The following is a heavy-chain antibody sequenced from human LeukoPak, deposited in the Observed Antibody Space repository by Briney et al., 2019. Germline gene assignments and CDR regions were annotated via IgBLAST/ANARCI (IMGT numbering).Heavy chain of an antibody. CDR2: INPSSGDA. Sequence: GASVKVSCKASGYFFRDYYMHWVRQAPGQGLEWMGWINPSSGDANYAQKSHGRVIMTSDTSISTAYLELNRLRTDDTAIYFCARDVHDYGGNSGFDYWGQGSLVIVSS. V-gene: IGHV1-2*02. CDR3: ARDVHDYGGNSGFDY. CDR1: GYFFRDYY. J-gene: IGHJ4*01. D-gene: IGHD4-23*01.